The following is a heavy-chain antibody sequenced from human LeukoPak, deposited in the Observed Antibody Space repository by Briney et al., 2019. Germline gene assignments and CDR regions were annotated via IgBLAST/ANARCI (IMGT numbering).Heavy chain of an antibody. Sequence: GGSLRLSCAASGFTFSSYEMNWVRQAPGKGLEWVSYISSSGSTKYYADSVKGRFTISRDNAKNSLYLQMISLRAEDTALYYCTRVEGFIDYWGQGTLVTVSS. J-gene: IGHJ4*02. CDR1: GFTFSSYE. CDR3: TRVEGFIDY. V-gene: IGHV3-48*03. CDR2: ISSSGSTK. D-gene: IGHD3-16*02.